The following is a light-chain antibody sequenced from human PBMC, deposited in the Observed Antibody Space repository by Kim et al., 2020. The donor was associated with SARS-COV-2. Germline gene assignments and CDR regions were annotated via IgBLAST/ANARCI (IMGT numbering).Light chain of an antibody. CDR3: SSYTSSSIYV. V-gene: IGLV2-14*01. Sequence: QSALTQPASVSGSPGQSITISCTGTSSDVGGYNYVSWYQQHPGKAPKLMIYEVSNRPSGVSNRFSGSKSGNTASLTISGLQAEDEADYYCSSYTSSSIYVFGTGPKVTV. J-gene: IGLJ1*01. CDR2: EVS. CDR1: SSDVGGYNY.